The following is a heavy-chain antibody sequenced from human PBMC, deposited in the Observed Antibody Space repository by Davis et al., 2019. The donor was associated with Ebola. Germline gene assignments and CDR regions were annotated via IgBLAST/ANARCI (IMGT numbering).Heavy chain of an antibody. V-gene: IGHV1-46*01. CDR2: INPSGGST. J-gene: IGHJ4*02. D-gene: IGHD1-26*01. Sequence: ASVKVSCKASGYTFTSYYMHWVRQAPGQGLEWMGIINPSGGSTSYAQKFQGRVTMTRDTSTSTVYMELSSLRSEDTAVYYCASLGGPVGATDYWGQGTLVTVSS. CDR3: ASLGGPVGATDY. CDR1: GYTFTSYY.